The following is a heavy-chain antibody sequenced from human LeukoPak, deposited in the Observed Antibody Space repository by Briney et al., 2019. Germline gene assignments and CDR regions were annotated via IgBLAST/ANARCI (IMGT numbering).Heavy chain of an antibody. CDR2: IYPGDSDT. CDR1: GSSFTNYW. V-gene: IGHV5-51*01. Sequence: GASLQISCKGSGSSFTNYWIGGVRPLRGKHVEWMGLIYPGDSDTRYSLSFQGQVTISADKSISTAYLQWSSLKASDTAMYYCARHVSGEPRLDFWGQGTPVIVSS. CDR3: ARHVSGEPRLDF. J-gene: IGHJ4*02. D-gene: IGHD3-10*01.